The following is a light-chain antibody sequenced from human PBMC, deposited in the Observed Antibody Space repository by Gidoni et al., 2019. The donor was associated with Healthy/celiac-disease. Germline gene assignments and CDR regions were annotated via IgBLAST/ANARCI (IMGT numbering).Light chain of an antibody. J-gene: IGLJ1*01. CDR3: QSADSSGTYV. V-gene: IGLV3-25*03. CDR2: KDS. CDR1: ALPKQY. Sequence: SDELTQPPSSSVSPGQTARITCSGDALPKQYAYWYQQKPGQAPVLVIYKDSERPSVIPERFSGSSSGTTVTLTISGVQAEDEADYYCQSADSSGTYVFGTGTKVTVL.